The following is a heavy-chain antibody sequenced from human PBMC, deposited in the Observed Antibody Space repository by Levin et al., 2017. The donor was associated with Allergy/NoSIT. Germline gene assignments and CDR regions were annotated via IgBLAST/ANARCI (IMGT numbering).Heavy chain of an antibody. D-gene: IGHD2-21*02. J-gene: IGHJ5*01. CDR2: INPNTGGT. Sequence: ASVKVSCKASGYSFTGYYLHWVRQAPGQGLEWMGWINPNTGGTNYAQKFQGRATMTRDTSISTAYMELNRLRSDDTALYYCARDRWAMVTIPNWFDSWGQGTLVTVSS. V-gene: IGHV1-2*02. CDR3: ARDRWAMVTIPNWFDS. CDR1: GYSFTGYY.